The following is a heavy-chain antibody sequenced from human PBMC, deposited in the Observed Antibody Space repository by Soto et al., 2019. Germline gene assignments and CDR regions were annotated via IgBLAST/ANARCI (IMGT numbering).Heavy chain of an antibody. Sequence: QVQLVQSGAEVKKPGSSVKVSCKASGGTFSSYPLSWVRQAPGQGLEWMGGIIPIFGIVNSAQKFQGSVSITADESTSTAYMELSSLGSEDTAVYYCARPRTTGTTKGYDYWGQGTLVTVSS. CDR3: ARPRTTGTTKGYDY. V-gene: IGHV1-69*01. D-gene: IGHD1-1*01. CDR1: GGTFSSYP. CDR2: IIPIFGIV. J-gene: IGHJ4*02.